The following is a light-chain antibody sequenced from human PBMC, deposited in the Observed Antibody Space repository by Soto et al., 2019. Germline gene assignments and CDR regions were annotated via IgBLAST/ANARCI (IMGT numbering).Light chain of an antibody. V-gene: IGKV3-15*01. CDR3: QQYNNWPYT. Sequence: DIVLTQSPATLPVSPGERATLSCRATQRVSTNLAWYQQKPGQAPRLLIYAASSRATGVPARFSGSGSGTGFTLTISSLQSEDFALYYCQQYNNWPYTFGQGTRLEVK. CDR2: AAS. J-gene: IGKJ2*01. CDR1: QRVSTN.